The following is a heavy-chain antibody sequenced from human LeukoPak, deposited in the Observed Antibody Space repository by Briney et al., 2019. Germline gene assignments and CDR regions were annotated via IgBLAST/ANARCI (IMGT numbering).Heavy chain of an antibody. V-gene: IGHV3-23*01. CDR2: ISGSGDST. D-gene: IGHD6-13*01. CDR1: GFTFSSYA. J-gene: IGHJ4*02. CDR3: AKIFQSSSWFDLDY. Sequence: GGSLRLSCAASGFTFSSYAMSWVRQAPGKGLEWVSAISGSGDSTYYADSVKGRFTISRDNSKNTLYLQMNSLRAEDTAVYYCAKIFQSSSWFDLDYWGQGTLVTVSS.